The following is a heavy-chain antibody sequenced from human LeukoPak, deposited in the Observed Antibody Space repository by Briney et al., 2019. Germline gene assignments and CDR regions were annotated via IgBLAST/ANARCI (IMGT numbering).Heavy chain of an antibody. J-gene: IGHJ4*02. CDR2: ISHDSKTK. Sequence: GGSLRLSCSASGFSFIDFAMHWVLQAPGKGLEWVAVISHDSKTKYHAEPVKGRFTISRDNSKNTVYLQMNSLRLEDTAVYYCARDPQRGAPDYFDSWGQGTLVTVSS. V-gene: IGHV3-30*01. CDR3: ARDPQRGAPDYFDS. D-gene: IGHD6-25*01. CDR1: GFSFIDFA.